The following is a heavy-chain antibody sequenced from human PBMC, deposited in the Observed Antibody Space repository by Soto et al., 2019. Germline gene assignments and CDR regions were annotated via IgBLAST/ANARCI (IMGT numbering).Heavy chain of an antibody. CDR2: ISGGGYST. V-gene: IGHV3-23*01. Sequence: GGSLRLSCAASGFTFSSYPMTWVRQAPGKGLDWVSAISGGGYSTYYADSVKGRFTISRDNSKTTLYLQMNSLRAEDTAIYYCAKARSGHYSFDYWGQGTLVTVSS. CDR1: GFTFSSYP. J-gene: IGHJ4*02. CDR3: AKARSGHYSFDY. D-gene: IGHD1-26*01.